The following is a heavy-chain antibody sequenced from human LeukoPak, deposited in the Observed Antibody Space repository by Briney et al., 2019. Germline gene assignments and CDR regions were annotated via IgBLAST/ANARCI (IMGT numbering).Heavy chain of an antibody. Sequence: PGGSLRLSCAASGFTFSSYWMHWVRQAPGKGLEWVAVIWYDGSNKNHAASVKGRFSITRDNSKNPLYLQMNSLRAENTAVYYCARDRGAGRNGYDYWGQGTLVTVSS. D-gene: IGHD3-10*01. V-gene: IGHV3-33*08. CDR1: GFTFSSYW. CDR2: IWYDGSNK. CDR3: ARDRGAGRNGYDY. J-gene: IGHJ4*02.